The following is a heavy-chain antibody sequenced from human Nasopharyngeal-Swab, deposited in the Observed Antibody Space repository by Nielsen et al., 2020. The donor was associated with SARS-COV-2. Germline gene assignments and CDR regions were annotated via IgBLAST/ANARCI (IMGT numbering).Heavy chain of an antibody. V-gene: IGHV4-59*01. D-gene: IGHD6-13*01. Sequence: SETLSLTCSVSGGSISNYYWSWIRRPPGKGLQWIGYIYYSGSTNYNPSLKSRVTISVDTSKNQFSLKLSSVTAADTAVYYCARANMGYSSSQSPENYYYYYYMDVWGKGTTVTVSS. CDR3: ARANMGYSSSQSPENYYYYYYMDV. J-gene: IGHJ6*03. CDR1: GGSISNYY. CDR2: IYYSGST.